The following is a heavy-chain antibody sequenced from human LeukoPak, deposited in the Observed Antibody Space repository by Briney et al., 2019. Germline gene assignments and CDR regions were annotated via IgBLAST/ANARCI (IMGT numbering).Heavy chain of an antibody. CDR2: IYYSGST. D-gene: IGHD3-16*01. V-gene: IGHV4-38-2*01. CDR1: GFTFSDYY. Sequence: GSLRLSCAASGFTFSDYYMSWIRRPPGKGLEWIGSIYYSGSTYYNPSLKSRVTVSVDTSKNQFSLKLSSVTAADTAVYYCVRGSTLRHYQYWGQGTLVTVSS. CDR3: VRGSTLRHYQY. J-gene: IGHJ4*02.